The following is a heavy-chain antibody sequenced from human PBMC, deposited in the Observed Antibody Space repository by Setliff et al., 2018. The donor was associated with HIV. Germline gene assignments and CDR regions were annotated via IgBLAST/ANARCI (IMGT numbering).Heavy chain of an antibody. J-gene: IGHJ1*01. Sequence: AASVKVSCKASGYTFSSYGVNWVRQAPGQGLEWMGWISADNGNTKYAQKFQGRVTITTDTSTRTVYTELRSLRSDDTAVYYCARDRWELLRRPEYFQHWGQGALVTVSS. CDR1: GYTFSSYG. CDR3: ARDRWELLRRPEYFQH. D-gene: IGHD1-26*01. V-gene: IGHV1-18*01. CDR2: ISADNGNT.